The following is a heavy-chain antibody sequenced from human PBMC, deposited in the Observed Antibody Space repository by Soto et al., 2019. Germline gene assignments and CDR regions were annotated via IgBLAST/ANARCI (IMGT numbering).Heavy chain of an antibody. CDR1: GGTFSSYA. Sequence: SVKVSCKASGGTFSSYAISWVRPAPGQGLEWMGGIIPIFGTSNYAQKFQGRVTITADESTSTAYMALSSLRSEVTAVYYCARLGYCSGGSCRRGVYYYGMDVWGQGTTVTVSS. V-gene: IGHV1-69*13. J-gene: IGHJ6*02. CDR3: ARLGYCSGGSCRRGVYYYGMDV. D-gene: IGHD2-15*01. CDR2: IIPIFGTS.